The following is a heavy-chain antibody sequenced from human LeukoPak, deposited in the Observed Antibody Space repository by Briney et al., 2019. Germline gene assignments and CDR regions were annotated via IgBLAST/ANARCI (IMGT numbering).Heavy chain of an antibody. Sequence: PGRSLRLSCAASGFTFSSYGMHWVRQAPGKGLEWVAVISYDGSNKHYADSVKGRFTISRDNSKNTLYLQMNSLRAEDTAVYYCAKERPYYYDSSPLSYWGQGTLVTVSS. CDR2: ISYDGSNK. CDR1: GFTFSSYG. D-gene: IGHD3-22*01. V-gene: IGHV3-30*18. J-gene: IGHJ4*02. CDR3: AKERPYYYDSSPLSY.